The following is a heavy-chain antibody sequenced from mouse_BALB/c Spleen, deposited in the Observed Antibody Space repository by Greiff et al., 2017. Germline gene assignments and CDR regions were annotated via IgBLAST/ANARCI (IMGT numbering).Heavy chain of an antibody. Sequence: EVQLVESGGGLVKPGGSLKLSCAASGFTFSSYAMSWVRQTPEKRLEWVASISSGGSTYYPDSVKGRFTISRDNARNILYLQMSSLRSEDTAMYYCARNYRYFDYWGQGTTLTVSS. V-gene: IGHV5-6-5*01. J-gene: IGHJ2*01. CDR2: ISSGGST. CDR3: ARNYRYFDY. CDR1: GFTFSSYA. D-gene: IGHD2-14*01.